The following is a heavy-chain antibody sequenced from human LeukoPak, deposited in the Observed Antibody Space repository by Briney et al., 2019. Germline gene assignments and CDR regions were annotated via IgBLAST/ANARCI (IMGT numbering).Heavy chain of an antibody. CDR3: VRLRRNNDRSGYYYYYDY. D-gene: IGHD3-22*01. Sequence: GGSLRLSCAASGYTFSDFSVNWVRQAPGKGLEWVSSISVRSNYRYYADSVRGRFTISGDDARDSLFLQMNSLRAEDTAVYFCVRLRRNNDRSGYYYYYDYWGQGTLVTVST. J-gene: IGHJ4*02. CDR1: GYTFSDFS. CDR2: ISVRSNYR. V-gene: IGHV3-21*01.